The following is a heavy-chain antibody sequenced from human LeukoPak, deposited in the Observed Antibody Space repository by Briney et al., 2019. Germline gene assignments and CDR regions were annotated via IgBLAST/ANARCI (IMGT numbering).Heavy chain of an antibody. V-gene: IGHV3-66*02. CDR1: GFTVSRNY. Sequence: GGSLRLPRGASGFTVSRNYMSCVPQAPGKGLEWVSGIYSGGSTYYAEPVKGRFTISRDNTKNTLYLQMNSRRAEDAALYYCARAGYNTRLGYWGQGTLVTVSS. CDR3: ARAGYNTRLGY. CDR2: IYSGGST. D-gene: IGHD5-24*01. J-gene: IGHJ4*02.